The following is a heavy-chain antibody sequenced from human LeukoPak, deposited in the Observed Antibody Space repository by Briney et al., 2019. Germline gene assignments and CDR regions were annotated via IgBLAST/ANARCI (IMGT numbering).Heavy chain of an antibody. CDR2: LYRGGTS. Sequence: GGSLRLSCAPSGFTVSINYMSWVRQAPGKGLEWGSVLYRGGTSYYTDSVKGRFTISRDNSKNTLFLQMNSLRVEDTAVYYCAGGTPGIAAAVDPWGQGTLVTVSS. CDR3: AGGTPGIAAAVDP. J-gene: IGHJ5*02. V-gene: IGHV3-53*01. CDR1: GFTVSINY. D-gene: IGHD6-13*01.